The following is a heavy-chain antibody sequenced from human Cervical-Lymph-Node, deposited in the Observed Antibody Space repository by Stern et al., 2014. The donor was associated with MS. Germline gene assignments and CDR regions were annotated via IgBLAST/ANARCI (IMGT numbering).Heavy chain of an antibody. CDR1: GFSLSNARMG. J-gene: IGHJ4*02. D-gene: IGHD1-7*01. CDR2: IFSNDEK. V-gene: IGHV2-26*01. Sequence: QVTLKESGPVLVKPTETLTLTCTVSGFSLSNARMGVSWIRQPPGKALEWLAHIFSNDEKSYSTSLKSRITISKDTSKSQVVLTMTNMDPVDTATYYCARIGWNYPFDYWGQGTLVTVSS. CDR3: ARIGWNYPFDY.